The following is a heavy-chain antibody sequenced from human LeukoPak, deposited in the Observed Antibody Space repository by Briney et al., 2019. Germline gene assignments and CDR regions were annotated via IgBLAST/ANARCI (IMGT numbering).Heavy chain of an antibody. Sequence: PGGSLRLSCAASGFTFSSYWMSRVRQAPGKGLEWVANIKQDGSGKYYVDSVKGRFTISRDNAKNSLYLQMNSLRAEDTAVYYCAREGAARAKFYYYYYYMDVWGKGTTVTVSS. V-gene: IGHV3-7*01. CDR3: AREGAARAKFYYYYYYMDV. CDR2: IKQDGSGK. CDR1: GFTFSSYW. J-gene: IGHJ6*03. D-gene: IGHD6-6*01.